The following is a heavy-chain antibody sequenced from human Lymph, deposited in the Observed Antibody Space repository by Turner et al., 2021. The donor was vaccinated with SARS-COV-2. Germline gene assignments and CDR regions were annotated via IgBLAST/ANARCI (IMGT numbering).Heavy chain of an antibody. CDR1: VGPITSSSYY. CDR3: ARVSLIVVVVAATSYDAFDI. CDR2: IYYSGST. D-gene: IGHD2-15*01. Sequence: LQLQESGPGLVKPSETLSLPGTVSVGPITSSSYYWGWIRQPPGKGLEWIGRIYYSGSTYYNPSLRSRVTISVDTSKNHFSLKLSSVTAADTAVYYCARVSLIVVVVAATSYDAFDIWGQGTMVTVSS. J-gene: IGHJ3*02. V-gene: IGHV4-39*02.